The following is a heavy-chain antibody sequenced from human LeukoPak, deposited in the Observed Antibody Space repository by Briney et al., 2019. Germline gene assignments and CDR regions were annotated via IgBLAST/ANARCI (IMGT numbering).Heavy chain of an antibody. CDR2: ISYDGSHK. D-gene: IGHD2-21*02. V-gene: IGHV3-30*18. J-gene: IGHJ4*02. CDR1: GFTFSGYG. Sequence: AGGSLRLSCAASGFTFSGYGMHWVRQAPGKGLEWVAIISYDGSHKYYADSVEGRFTISRDSSKNTLYLQMNSLRAEDTAVYYCAKDSCGGDCYSLDYWGQGTLVTVSS. CDR3: AKDSCGGDCYSLDY.